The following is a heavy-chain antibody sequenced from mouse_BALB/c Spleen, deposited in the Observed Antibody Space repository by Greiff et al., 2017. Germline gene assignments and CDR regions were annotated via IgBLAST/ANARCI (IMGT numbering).Heavy chain of an antibody. Sequence: VKLMESGPGLVAPSQSLSITCTVSGFSLTGYGVNWVRQPPGKGLEWLGMIWGDGSTDYNSALKSRLSISKDNSKSQVFLKMNSLQTYDTARYYGARAIYYGYFDYWGQGTTLTVS. CDR2: IWGDGST. CDR1: GFSLTGYG. J-gene: IGHJ2*01. CDR3: ARAIYYGYFDY. D-gene: IGHD1-1*01. V-gene: IGHV2-6-7*01.